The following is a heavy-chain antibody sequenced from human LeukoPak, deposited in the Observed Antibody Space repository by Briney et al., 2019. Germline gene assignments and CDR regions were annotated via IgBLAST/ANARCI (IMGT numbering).Heavy chain of an antibody. CDR1: GYTFTSYY. J-gene: IGHJ3*02. CDR3: ARVVVGTHTPFFDI. V-gene: IGHV1-46*01. CDR2: INPSGGST. D-gene: IGHD2-15*01. Sequence: GASVKVSCKASGYTFTSYYMHWVRQAPGQGLEWMGIINPSGGSTSYAQKFQGRVTMTGDMSTSTVYMELSSLRSKDTAVYYCARVVVGTHTPFFDIWGQGTMVTVSS.